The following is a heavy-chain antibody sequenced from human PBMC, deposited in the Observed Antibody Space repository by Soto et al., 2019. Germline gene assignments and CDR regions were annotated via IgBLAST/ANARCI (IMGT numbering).Heavy chain of an antibody. CDR2: ISLGSGYI. CDR1: GFTFSTYN. V-gene: IGHV3-21*01. CDR3: ARGTPPDP. J-gene: IGHJ5*02. Sequence: PGGSLRLSCAASGFTFSTYNMNWVRQAPGKGLEWVSSISLGSGYIYYADSLKGRFTVSRDNAKDSLYLQMNSLRAEDTAIYYCARGTPPDPWGQGTLVTVSS. D-gene: IGHD1-1*01.